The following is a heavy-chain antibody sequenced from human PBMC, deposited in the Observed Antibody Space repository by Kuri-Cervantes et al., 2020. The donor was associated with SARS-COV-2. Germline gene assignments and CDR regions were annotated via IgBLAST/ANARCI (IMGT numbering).Heavy chain of an antibody. CDR2: INHSGST. CDR1: GGSFSGYY. CDR3: ARGGGLGDPPFQS. V-gene: IGHV4-34*01. J-gene: IGHJ4*02. Sequence: GSLRLSCAVYGGSFSGYYWSWIRQPPGKGLEWIGEINHSGSTNYNPSLKSRVTISGDTSKNHFSLKLTSVTAADTTVYYCARGGGLGDPPFQSWGQGTLVTVSS. D-gene: IGHD3-16*01.